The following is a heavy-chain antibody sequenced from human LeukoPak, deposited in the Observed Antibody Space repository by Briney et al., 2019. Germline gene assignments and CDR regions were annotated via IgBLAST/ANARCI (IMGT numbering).Heavy chain of an antibody. V-gene: IGHV3-66*02. CDR3: ARGRRSGWYVYFDY. CDR2: IYSGGST. D-gene: IGHD6-19*01. CDR1: GFTVSSNY. Sequence: GGSLRLSCAASGFTVSSNYMSWVRQAPGKGLEWVSVIYSGGSTYYADSVKGRFTISRDNSKNTLYLQMNSLSAEDTAVYYCARGRRSGWYVYFDYWGQGTLVTVSS. J-gene: IGHJ4*02.